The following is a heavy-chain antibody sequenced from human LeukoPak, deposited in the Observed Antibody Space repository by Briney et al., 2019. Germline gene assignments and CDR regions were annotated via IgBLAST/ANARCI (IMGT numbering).Heavy chain of an antibody. V-gene: IGHV4-31*03. Sequence: PSETLSRTCTVPGGSVSRGGYYWNWIRQHPGKGLEWIGFTSYSEGTYYNPSLMSRITISVDRSQNQFSLKMRDVTAADTAVYFCATADWESFYFDSWGQGALVAVSS. D-gene: IGHD1-26*01. CDR1: GGSVSRGGYY. CDR2: TSYSEGT. J-gene: IGHJ4*02. CDR3: ATADWESFYFDS.